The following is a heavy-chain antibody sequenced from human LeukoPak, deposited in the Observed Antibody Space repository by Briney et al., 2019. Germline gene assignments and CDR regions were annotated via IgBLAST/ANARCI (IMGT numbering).Heavy chain of an antibody. CDR1: GGSFSGYY. Sequence: SETLSLTCAVYGGSFSGYYWSWIRQPPGKGLEWIGEINHRGSTNYNPSLKSRVTISVDTSKNQFSLKLSSVTAADTAVYYCARGNPSLAYYYMDVWGKGTTVTVS. J-gene: IGHJ6*03. CDR3: ARGNPSLAYYYMDV. V-gene: IGHV4-34*01. CDR2: INHRGST.